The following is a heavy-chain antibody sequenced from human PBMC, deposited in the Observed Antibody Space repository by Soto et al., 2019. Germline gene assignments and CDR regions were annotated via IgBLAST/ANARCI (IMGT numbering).Heavy chain of an antibody. CDR3: ARGEYSDNYSGLDY. CDR2: IDHSGST. Sequence: QVQLQQWGTGLLKRSETLSLTGAVYGGSFRGYYWTWIRQPPGKGLEWIGEIDHSGSTNYNQYLRSRVTISEDTSRHQFSLKQASVNAAYTAGYYCARGEYSDNYSGLDYWGQGPLVTVSS. D-gene: IGHD3-22*01. J-gene: IGHJ4*02. CDR1: GGSFRGYY. V-gene: IGHV4-34*01.